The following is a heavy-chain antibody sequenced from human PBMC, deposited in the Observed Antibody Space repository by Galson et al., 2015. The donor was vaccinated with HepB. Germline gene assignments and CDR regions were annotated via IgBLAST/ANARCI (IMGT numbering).Heavy chain of an antibody. J-gene: IGHJ4*02. CDR2: VNRDATT. CDR1: GLTVSNNH. V-gene: IGHV3-66*01. D-gene: IGHD6-19*01. CDR3: TSLGGPAVGY. Sequence: SLRLSCAASGLTVSNNHMTWVRQAPGKGLEWVSTVNRDATTRCADSVKGRFTISRDNSKSSLYLQVNSLRAEDTAVYYCTSLGGPAVGYWGQGTLVIVSS.